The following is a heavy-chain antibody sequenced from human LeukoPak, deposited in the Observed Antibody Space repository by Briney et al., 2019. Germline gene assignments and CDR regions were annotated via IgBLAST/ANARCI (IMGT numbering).Heavy chain of an antibody. J-gene: IGHJ5*02. CDR3: ARVVRRYYDSSGYYYPSWFDP. CDR2: IYYSGST. Sequence: SETLSLSCTVSGGSISSGGYYWSWIRQHPGEGLEWIGYIYYSGSTYYNPSLKSRVTISVDTSKNQFSLKLSSVTAADTAVYYCARVVRRYYDSSGYYYPSWFDPWGQGTLVTVSS. CDR1: GGSISSGGYY. D-gene: IGHD3-22*01. V-gene: IGHV4-31*03.